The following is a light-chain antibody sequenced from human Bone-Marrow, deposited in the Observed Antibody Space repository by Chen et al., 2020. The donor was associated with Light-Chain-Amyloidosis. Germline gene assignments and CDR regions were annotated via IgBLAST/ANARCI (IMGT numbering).Light chain of an antibody. V-gene: IGLV3-21*02. Sequence: SYVLTQPSSVSVAPGQTATIACGGNNIGSTSVHWYQQTPGQAPLLVVYDDSDRPSGIPERSSGCNAGNPATLTISRVEAWDEADYYCQVWDRSSDRPVFGGGTKLTVL. CDR2: DDS. J-gene: IGLJ3*02. CDR3: QVWDRSSDRPV. CDR1: NIGSTS.